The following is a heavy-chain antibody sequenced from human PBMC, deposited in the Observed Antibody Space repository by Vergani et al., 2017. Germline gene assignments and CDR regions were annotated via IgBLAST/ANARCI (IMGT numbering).Heavy chain of an antibody. J-gene: IGHJ6*02. D-gene: IGHD2-15*01. CDR2: ISGSGTYT. CDR3: AREVVPTNYYYGMEV. Sequence: EVQLVESGGGLVKPGGSLRLSCAASGFTFSSYSLNWVRQAPGKGLEWVSSISGSGTYTFYGDSVRGRFTISRDNAKNSLYLQMNSLRVEDTAVYYYAREVVPTNYYYGMEVWGQGTTVTVSS. V-gene: IGHV3-21*01. CDR1: GFTFSSYS.